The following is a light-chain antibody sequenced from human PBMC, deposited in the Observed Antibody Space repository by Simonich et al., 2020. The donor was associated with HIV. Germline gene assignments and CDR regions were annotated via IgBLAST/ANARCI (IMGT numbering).Light chain of an antibody. Sequence: DIQMTQSPSSLSASVGDRVTITCRAIQSISSYLNWYQQKPGKAPKHLIYAASSLESGVPSRFSGSTSGTDFTLTISSLQPEDFASYYCQQFNSKPYTFGLGTKLEIK. J-gene: IGKJ2*01. CDR3: QQFNSKPYT. CDR1: QSISSY. CDR2: AAS. V-gene: IGKV1-39*01.